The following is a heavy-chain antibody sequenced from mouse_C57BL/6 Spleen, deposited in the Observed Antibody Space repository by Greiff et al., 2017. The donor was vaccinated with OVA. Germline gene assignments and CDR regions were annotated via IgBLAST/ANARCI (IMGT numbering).Heavy chain of an antibody. Sequence: EVQLQQSGPELVKPGASVKIPCKASGYTFTDYNMDWVKQSHGKSLEWIGDINPYNGGTIYNQKFKGKATLTVDKSSSTAYMELRRLTSEDTAVDDCSSGLDGRPSFDVWGKGTTVTVSS. D-gene: IGHD3-1*01. J-gene: IGHJ1*03. V-gene: IGHV1-18*01. CDR3: SSGLDGRPSFDV. CDR2: INPYNGGT. CDR1: GYTFTDYN.